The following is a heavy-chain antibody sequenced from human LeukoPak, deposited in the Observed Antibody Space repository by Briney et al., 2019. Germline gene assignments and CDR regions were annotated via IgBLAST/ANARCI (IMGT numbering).Heavy chain of an antibody. Sequence: PSETLSLTCTVSGGSISSYYWSWIRQPPGKGLEWIGYIYYSGSTNYNPSLKSRVTISVDTSKNQFSLKLSSVTAADTAVYYCARRYYYGSGGRAFDIWGQGTMVTVSS. CDR2: IYYSGST. V-gene: IGHV4-59*12. D-gene: IGHD3-10*01. CDR1: GGSISSYY. J-gene: IGHJ3*02. CDR3: ARRYYYGSGGRAFDI.